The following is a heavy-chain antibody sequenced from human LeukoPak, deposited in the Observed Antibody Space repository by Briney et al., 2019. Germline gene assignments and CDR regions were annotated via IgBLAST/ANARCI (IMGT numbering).Heavy chain of an antibody. V-gene: IGHV3-48*03. Sequence: GGSLRLSCAASGFTFSSYEMNWVRQAPGKGLEWVSYISSSGSTIYYADSVKGRFTISRDNAKNSLYLQMNSLRAEDTAVYYCARDLLRFLEWLPLWDYGIDVWGQGTTVTVSS. CDR2: ISSSGSTI. CDR1: GFTFSSYE. CDR3: ARDLLRFLEWLPLWDYGIDV. J-gene: IGHJ6*02. D-gene: IGHD3-3*01.